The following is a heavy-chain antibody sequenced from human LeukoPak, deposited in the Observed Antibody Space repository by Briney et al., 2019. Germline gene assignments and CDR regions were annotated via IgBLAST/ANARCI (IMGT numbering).Heavy chain of an antibody. V-gene: IGHV3-74*01. Sequence: PGGSLRLSCAASGFTFSSYEMNWVRQAPGKGLVWVSRINSDGSSASYADSVKGRFTISRDNAKNTLYLQMASLRAEDTAVYYCARGDSSGYFGVVDYWGQGTLVTVSS. CDR3: ARGDSSGYFGVVDY. CDR1: GFTFSSYE. CDR2: INSDGSSA. J-gene: IGHJ4*02. D-gene: IGHD3-22*01.